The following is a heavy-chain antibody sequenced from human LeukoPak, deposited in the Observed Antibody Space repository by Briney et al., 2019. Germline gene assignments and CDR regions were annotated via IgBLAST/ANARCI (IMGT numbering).Heavy chain of an antibody. CDR3: ARDRDQWLEAFDI. Sequence: GGSLRLSCAASGFTFSSYAMSWVRQAPGKGLEWVSGINWNGGTTTYADSVKGRFTISRDNAKNSLHLQMNSLRAEDTAFYYCARDRDQWLEAFDIWGQGTMVTVSS. CDR1: GFTFSSYA. D-gene: IGHD6-19*01. V-gene: IGHV3-20*04. CDR2: INWNGGTT. J-gene: IGHJ3*02.